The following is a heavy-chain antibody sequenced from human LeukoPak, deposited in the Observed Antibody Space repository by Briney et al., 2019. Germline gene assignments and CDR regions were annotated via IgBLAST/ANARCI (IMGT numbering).Heavy chain of an antibody. CDR3: AKVVHIVVVNDAFDI. D-gene: IGHD2-21*01. J-gene: IGHJ3*02. Sequence: PGGSLRLSCAASGFTFSTYSMNWVRQAPGRGLEWVSSISSGSSHKYYSDSVKGRFTTSRDNAKKSLYLQMNTLRAEDTAVYYCAKVVHIVVVNDAFDIWGQGTMVTVSS. CDR2: ISSGSSHK. CDR1: GFTFSTYS. V-gene: IGHV3-21*01.